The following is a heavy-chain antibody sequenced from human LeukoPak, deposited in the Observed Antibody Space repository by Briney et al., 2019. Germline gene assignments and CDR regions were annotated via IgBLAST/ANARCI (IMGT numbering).Heavy chain of an antibody. J-gene: IGHJ4*02. CDR1: GGSISSYF. D-gene: IGHD6-13*01. CDR3: ARDSSSWTLFDY. CDR2: THTSGRT. V-gene: IGHV4-4*07. Sequence: SETLSLTCTVSGGSISSYFWSWIRQPAGKGLEWIGRTHTSGRTNYNPSLKSRVTMSVDSSKKQFSLKLSSVTAADTAVYYCARDSSSWTLFDYWGQGTLVTVSS.